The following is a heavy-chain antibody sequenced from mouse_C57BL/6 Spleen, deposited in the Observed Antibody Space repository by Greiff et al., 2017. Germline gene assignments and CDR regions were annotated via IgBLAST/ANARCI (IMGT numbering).Heavy chain of an antibody. CDR2: IYPRSGNT. CDR3: AGGIYYGNYSWFAY. CDR1: GYTFTSYG. J-gene: IGHJ3*01. Sequence: VQLQQSGAELARPGASVKLSCMASGYTFTSYGISWVKQRTGQGLEWIGEIYPRSGNTYYNEKFKGKATLTAAQSSSTGYMELRSVTSEDSAVYFCAGGIYYGNYSWFAYWGQGTLVTVSA. V-gene: IGHV1-81*01. D-gene: IGHD2-1*01.